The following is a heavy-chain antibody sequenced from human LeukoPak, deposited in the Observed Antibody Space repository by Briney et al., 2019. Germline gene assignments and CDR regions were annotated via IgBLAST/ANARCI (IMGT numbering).Heavy chain of an antibody. J-gene: IGHJ5*02. CDR2: IYYRSKWYS. CDR3: TGGGLVRGTLHWFDP. V-gene: IGHV6-1*01. D-gene: IGHD3-10*01. Sequence: SQTLSLTCAISGDSISGGSAGWNWLRQSPSRGLEWLGRIYYRSKWYSDYAISLKSRITINPDTSRNQFSLQLNSVTHDDTAVYYCTGGGLVRGTLHWFDPWGQGTLVTVSS. CDR1: GDSISGGSAG.